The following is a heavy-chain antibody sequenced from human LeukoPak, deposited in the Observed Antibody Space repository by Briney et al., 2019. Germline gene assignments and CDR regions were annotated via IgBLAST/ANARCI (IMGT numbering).Heavy chain of an antibody. J-gene: IGHJ6*03. CDR2: IDHSGRT. CDR3: ARGAIFGDHYMEA. CDR1: CGSFNGYY. Sequence: SETLSLTCAVYCGSFNGYYWNWIRQPPGKGLEWIGEIDHSGRTNNNPALRSRVAISVDTSKKHFSLKLSSVTAADTAVYFCARGAIFGDHYMEAWGKGTTVTVSS. V-gene: IGHV4-34*01. D-gene: IGHD3-3*01.